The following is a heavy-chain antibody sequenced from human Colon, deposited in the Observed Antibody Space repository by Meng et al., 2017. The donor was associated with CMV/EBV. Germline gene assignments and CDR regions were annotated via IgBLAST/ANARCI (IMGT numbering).Heavy chain of an antibody. D-gene: IGHD3-3*02. CDR1: GFTFSRYE. CDR3: ARRSNFGPTNNYAMDV. Sequence: LKISCAASGFTFSRYEMTWVRQAPGKGLEWVSYISGSGGTVYYADSVKGRFTISRDNAKNSVYLQMNSLRAEDTALYYCARRSNFGPTNNYAMDVWGQGTTVTVSS. V-gene: IGHV3-48*03. J-gene: IGHJ6*02. CDR2: ISGSGGTV.